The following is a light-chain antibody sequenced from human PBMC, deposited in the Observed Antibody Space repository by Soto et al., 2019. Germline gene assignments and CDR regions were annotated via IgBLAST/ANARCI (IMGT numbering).Light chain of an antibody. J-gene: IGKJ1*01. V-gene: IGKV1-8*01. Sequence: AVLLTQSPSSFSASTGDRATITCRASQDIHNYLAWYQQVPGKAPKLLLYAASILQTGVPSRFSGSGSGTDFTLTIDSLQSEDFATYFCQHYYNYPWTFGQGTTVE. CDR3: QHYYNYPWT. CDR2: AAS. CDR1: QDIHNY.